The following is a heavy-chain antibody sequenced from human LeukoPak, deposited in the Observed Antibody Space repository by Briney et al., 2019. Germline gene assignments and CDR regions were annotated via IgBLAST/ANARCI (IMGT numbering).Heavy chain of an antibody. V-gene: IGHV5-51*01. CDR2: IYPGDSXX. Sequence: GESLKISCKGSGYRFTSYXXXXXXQMXXXGLEWMXIIYPGDSXXXXXXXFQGXXXXXXXKSISTAYLPWSSLKASDTAMYYCARGTLTDYWGQGTLVTVSS. CDR3: ARGTLTDY. J-gene: IGHJ4*02. D-gene: IGHD3-10*01. CDR1: GYRFTSYX.